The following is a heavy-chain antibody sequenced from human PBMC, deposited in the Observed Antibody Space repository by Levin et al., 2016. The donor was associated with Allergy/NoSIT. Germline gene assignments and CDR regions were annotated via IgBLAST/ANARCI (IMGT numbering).Heavy chain of an antibody. V-gene: IGHV1-8*01. J-gene: IGHJ6*02. D-gene: IGHD3-3*01. CDR3: AKIPNGAFGGMDV. Sequence: WVRQAPGQGLEWMGWMNPNSGNTGYAQKFQGRVTMTRNTSISTAYMELSSLRSEDTAVYYCAKIPNGAFGGMDVWGQGTTVTVSS. CDR2: MNPNSGNT.